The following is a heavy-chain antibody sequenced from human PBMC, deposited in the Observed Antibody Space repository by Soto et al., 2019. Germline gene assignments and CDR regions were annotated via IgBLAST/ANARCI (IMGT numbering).Heavy chain of an antibody. J-gene: IGHJ6*04. V-gene: IGHV3-7*01. CDR1: GFTFTSYW. CDR2: INKDGSEK. Sequence: EVQVVESGGGLVQPGGSLRLSCAASGFTFTSYWMTWVRQAPGRGLEWVANINKDGSEKSYVDSVKGRFTISRDNAKSSLSLQMHSLRADDTAVYYCVRELASRLWGKGNRVIGSS. CDR3: VRELASRL.